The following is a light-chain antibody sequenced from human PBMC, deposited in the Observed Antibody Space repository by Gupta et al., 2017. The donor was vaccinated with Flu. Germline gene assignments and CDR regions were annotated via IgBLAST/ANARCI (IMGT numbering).Light chain of an antibody. Sequence: HLVLPHSHYASASLATSVNTISTMSCGHSSYAIAWHQQQPETGPRHLMQINSDDSRNKGDGIPVCVSGSGTGAKRYLTSSSLRSEDEAYCDCQTWGSSVRVFGGGTKLTVL. V-gene: IGLV4-69*01. CDR3: QTWGSSVRV. CDR2: INSDDSR. J-gene: IGLJ2*01. CDR1: CGHSSYA.